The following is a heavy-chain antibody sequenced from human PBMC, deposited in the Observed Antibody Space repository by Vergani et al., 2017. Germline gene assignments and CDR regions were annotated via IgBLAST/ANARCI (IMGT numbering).Heavy chain of an antibody. D-gene: IGHD6-13*01. CDR3: ASDQSSWYGGFDY. V-gene: IGHV4-59*12. CDR1: GCSISSYY. CDR2: IDYSGST. Sequence: QVQLQESGPGLVKPSETLSLTCTVSGCSISSYYWSWIRQPPGKGLEWIGYIDYSGSTNYNPSLKSRVTISVDTSKNQFSLQLNYVTTEDTAVYYCASDQSSWYGGFDYWGQGTLVTVSS. J-gene: IGHJ4*02.